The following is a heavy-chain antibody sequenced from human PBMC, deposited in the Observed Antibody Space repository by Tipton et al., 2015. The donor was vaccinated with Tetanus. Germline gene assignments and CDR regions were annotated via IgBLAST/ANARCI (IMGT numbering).Heavy chain of an antibody. CDR1: GFTFSSYG. CDR2: IWYDGSNK. D-gene: IGHD1-26*01. CDR3: ARGGEYSGGYSI. V-gene: IGHV3-33*01. Sequence: SLRLSCAASGFTFSSYGMHRVRQAPGKGLEWVAVIWYDGSNKYYADSGKGRFTISRDNSKNTLYLQMNSLSAEDTAVYYCARGGEYSGGYSIWGQGTMVTVSS. J-gene: IGHJ3*02.